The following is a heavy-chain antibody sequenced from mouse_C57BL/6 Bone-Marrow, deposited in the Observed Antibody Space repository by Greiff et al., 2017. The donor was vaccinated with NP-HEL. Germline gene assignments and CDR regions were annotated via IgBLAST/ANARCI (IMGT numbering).Heavy chain of an antibody. V-gene: IGHV1-72*01. D-gene: IGHD2-4*01. CDR2: IDPNSGGT. J-gene: IGHJ2*01. CDR3: ERSIYYDYDTDFDY. Sequence: VQLQQSGAELVKPGASVKLSCKASGYTFTSYWMNWVKQRPGRGLEWIGRIDPNSGGTKYNEKFKSKATLTVDKPSSTAYMQLSSLTSEDSAVYYCERSIYYDYDTDFDYWGQGTTLTVSS. CDR1: GYTFTSYW.